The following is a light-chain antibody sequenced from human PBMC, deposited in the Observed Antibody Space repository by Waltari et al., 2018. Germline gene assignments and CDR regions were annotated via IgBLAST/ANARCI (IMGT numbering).Light chain of an antibody. V-gene: IGKV3-11*01. CDR1: QSVSRY. J-gene: IGKJ3*01. Sequence: EIVLTQSPATLSLSPGERATLSCRASQSVSRYLAWYQQKPGQAPRLLIYDASNRATGIPARFSGSGSGTDFTLNISSLEPEDFAVYYCQQRSSWPIFTFGPGTKVDIK. CDR3: QQRSSWPIFT. CDR2: DAS.